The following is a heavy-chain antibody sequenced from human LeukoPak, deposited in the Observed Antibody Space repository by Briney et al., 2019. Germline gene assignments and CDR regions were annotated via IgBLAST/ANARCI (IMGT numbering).Heavy chain of an antibody. CDR2: VKQDGSEK. Sequence: GGSLRLSCAASGFTFSRYWMTWVRQAPGKGLEWVANVKQDGSEKYHVDSVKGRFTISRDNAKNSLYLQMNNLRAEDTAVYYCARSRDFYFDYWGQGTLVTVSS. D-gene: IGHD2-21*02. CDR3: ARSRDFYFDY. V-gene: IGHV3-7*01. J-gene: IGHJ4*02. CDR1: GFTFSRYW.